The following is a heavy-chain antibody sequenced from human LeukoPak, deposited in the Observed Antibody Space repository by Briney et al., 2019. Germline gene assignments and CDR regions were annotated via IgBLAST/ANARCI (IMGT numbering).Heavy chain of an antibody. V-gene: IGHV3-53*01. Sequence: GGSLRLSCAASGFTVSSNYMIWVRQAPGKGLEWVSDIYSGGSTYYADSVKGRFTISRENSKNTLYLQMNSLRAEDTAVYYCARGKYSTSSVYYYYYYMDVWGKGTTVTVSS. CDR1: GFTVSSNY. CDR3: ARGKYSTSSVYYYYYYMDV. J-gene: IGHJ6*03. CDR2: IYSGGST. D-gene: IGHD6-6*01.